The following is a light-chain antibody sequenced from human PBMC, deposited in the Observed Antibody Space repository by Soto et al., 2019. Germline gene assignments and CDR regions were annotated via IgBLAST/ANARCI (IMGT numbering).Light chain of an antibody. CDR3: QQYSDHWT. Sequence: DIQMTQSPSTLSTSVGDRVTITCRASQSISNWLAWYQQKSGKGPKPLIYKASNLQTGGPSRFSGSGYGTEFTLTISSLQPDDVATYYCQQYSDHWTFGQGTKVDIK. CDR2: KAS. CDR1: QSISNW. J-gene: IGKJ1*01. V-gene: IGKV1-5*03.